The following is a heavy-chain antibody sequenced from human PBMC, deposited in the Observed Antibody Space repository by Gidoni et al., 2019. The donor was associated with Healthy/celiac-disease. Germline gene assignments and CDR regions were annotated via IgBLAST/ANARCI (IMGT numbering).Heavy chain of an antibody. CDR3: AFTQGDDYIFVDV. Sequence: QVQLQQWGAGLLKPSETLSLTCAVYGGSFSGYYWSWIRQPPGKGLEWIGEINHSGSTNYNPALKSRVTISVDTSKNQFSLKLSSVTAADTAVYYCAFTQGDDYIFVDVWGQGTTVTVSS. CDR1: GGSFSGYY. D-gene: IGHD3-16*01. J-gene: IGHJ6*02. CDR2: INHSGST. V-gene: IGHV4-34*01.